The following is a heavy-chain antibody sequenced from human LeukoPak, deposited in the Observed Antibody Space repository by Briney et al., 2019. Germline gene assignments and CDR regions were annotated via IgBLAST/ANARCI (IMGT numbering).Heavy chain of an antibody. J-gene: IGHJ4*02. V-gene: IGHV4-59*01. Sequence: SETLSLTCAVSGGSISGYYWSWIRQPPGKGLEWIGYIYYSGSTKYNPSLKSRVTISVDTSKNQFPLRLNSVTAADTAMYYCAREKYGGSNDYWGQGTLVTVSS. CDR1: GGSISGYY. D-gene: IGHD1-26*01. CDR2: IYYSGST. CDR3: AREKYGGSNDY.